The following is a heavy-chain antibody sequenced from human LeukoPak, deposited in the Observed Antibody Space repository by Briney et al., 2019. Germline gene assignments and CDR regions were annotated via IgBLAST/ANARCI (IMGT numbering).Heavy chain of an antibody. CDR1: GGSFSGYY. CDR3: ARGRKWDTAMVSHYYGMDV. V-gene: IGHV4-34*01. J-gene: IGHJ6*04. CDR2: INHSGST. D-gene: IGHD5-18*01. Sequence: SETLSLTCAVYGGSFSGYYWSRIRQPPGKGLEWIGEINHSGSTNYNPSLKSRVTISVDTSKNQFSLKLSSVTAADTAVYYCARGRKWDTAMVSHYYGMDVWGKGTTVTVSS.